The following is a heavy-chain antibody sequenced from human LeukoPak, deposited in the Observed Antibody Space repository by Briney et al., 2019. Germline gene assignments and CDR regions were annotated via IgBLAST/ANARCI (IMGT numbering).Heavy chain of an antibody. D-gene: IGHD3-22*01. CDR1: GYTFIGYY. CDR2: INPSGGST. V-gene: IGHV1-46*01. CDR3: ARGILYHYYDSSGQIDY. J-gene: IGHJ4*02. Sequence: WASVKVSCKASGYTFIGYYMHWVRQAPGQGLEWMGIINPSGGSTSYAQKFQGRVTMTRDMSTSTVYMELSSLRSEDTAVYYCARGILYHYYDSSGQIDYWGQGTLVTVSS.